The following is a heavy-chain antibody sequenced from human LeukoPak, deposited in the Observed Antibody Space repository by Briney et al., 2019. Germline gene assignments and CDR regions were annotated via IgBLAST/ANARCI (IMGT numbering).Heavy chain of an antibody. CDR3: ARASKFGIWDCYYGMDV. V-gene: IGHV3-7*03. CDR1: GFTFSSYW. D-gene: IGHD3-16*01. Sequence: GGSLRLSCAASGFTFSSYWMSWVRQAPGKGLEWVANIKQDGSEKYYVDSVKGRFTISRDNAKNSLYLQMNSLRAEDTAVYYCARASKFGIWDCYYGMDVWGKGTTVTVSS. CDR2: IKQDGSEK. J-gene: IGHJ6*04.